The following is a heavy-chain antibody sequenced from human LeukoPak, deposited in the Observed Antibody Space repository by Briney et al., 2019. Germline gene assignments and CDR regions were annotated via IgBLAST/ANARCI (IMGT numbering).Heavy chain of an antibody. Sequence: SETLSLTCTVSGGSISSYYWSWIRQPPGKGLEWIGYIYTSGSTNYNPSLKSRVTMSVDTSKNQFSLKLSSVTAADTAVYYCARDEGRSDYMDVWGKGTTVTVSS. J-gene: IGHJ6*03. D-gene: IGHD3-3*01. CDR1: GGSISSYY. CDR2: IYTSGST. CDR3: ARDEGRSDYMDV. V-gene: IGHV4-4*08.